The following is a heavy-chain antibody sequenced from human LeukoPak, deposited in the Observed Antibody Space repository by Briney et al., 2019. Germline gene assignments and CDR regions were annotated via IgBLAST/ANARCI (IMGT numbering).Heavy chain of an antibody. V-gene: IGHV3-23*01. Sequence: PGGSLRLSCAASGLTFSSYAMTWVRQAPGKGLEWVSAISGSGGSTYYADSLKGRFTISRDNSKNTLYLQMNSLRAEDTAVYYCAKGLRVVVPAAPYDYWGQGTLVTVSS. CDR1: GLTFSSYA. J-gene: IGHJ4*02. D-gene: IGHD2-2*01. CDR3: AKGLRVVVPAAPYDY. CDR2: ISGSGGST.